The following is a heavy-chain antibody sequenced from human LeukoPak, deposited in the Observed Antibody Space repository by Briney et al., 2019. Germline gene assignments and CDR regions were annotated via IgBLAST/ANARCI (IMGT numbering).Heavy chain of an antibody. CDR3: AKDRDSSWTFNWFDP. D-gene: IGHD6-13*01. V-gene: IGHV3-66*01. CDR2: IDSGGHT. Sequence: GGSLRLSCAASGFTVSSRYMSWVRQAPGKGLEWVSAIDSGGHTYYADSVKGRFTISRDNSKNTLSLQMNSLRAEDTAVYYCAKDRDSSWTFNWFDPWGQGTLVTVSS. J-gene: IGHJ5*02. CDR1: GFTVSSRY.